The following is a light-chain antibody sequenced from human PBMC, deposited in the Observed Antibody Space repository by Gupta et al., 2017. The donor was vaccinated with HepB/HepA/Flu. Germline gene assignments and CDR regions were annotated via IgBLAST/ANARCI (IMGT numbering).Light chain of an antibody. Sequence: QSVLTQPPSASGTPGQRVAIPCSGSNSNIGSNTVNWYQQLPGTAPTLLIYSNSQRPSGVPDRFSGSKSGTSASLAISGLQSEDEADYYCAAWDDSLNGLVFGGGTKLTVL. J-gene: IGLJ2*01. CDR3: AAWDDSLNGLV. V-gene: IGLV1-44*01. CDR2: SNS. CDR1: NSNIGSNT.